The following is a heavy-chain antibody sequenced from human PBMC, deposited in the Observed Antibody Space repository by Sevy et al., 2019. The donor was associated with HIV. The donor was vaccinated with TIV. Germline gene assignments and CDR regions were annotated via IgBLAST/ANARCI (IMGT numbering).Heavy chain of an antibody. V-gene: IGHV1-24*01. Sequence: ASVKVSCKVFGYSLRKLSMHWVRQAPGKGLEWMGSLDPGNGEITYAQTLQGRVTMTEDTSTDTAYMELGSLTSEDTATYYCATVGLGYYCGSSYYQGDWFDPWGQGTLVTVSS. CDR3: ATVGLGYYCGSSYYQGDWFDP. J-gene: IGHJ5*02. CDR1: GYSLRKLS. CDR2: LDPGNGEI. D-gene: IGHD2-15*01.